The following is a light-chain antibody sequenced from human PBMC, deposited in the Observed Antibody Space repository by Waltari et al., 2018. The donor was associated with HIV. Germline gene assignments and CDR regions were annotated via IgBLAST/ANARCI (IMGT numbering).Light chain of an antibody. CDR3: QQYSSSPT. CDR2: GAS. J-gene: IGKJ2*01. CDR1: QSVSSSY. V-gene: IGKV3-20*01. Sequence: EIVFTQSPGILSLSPGERAPLSCRASQSVSSSYLAWYQQKPGQAPRLLIYGASSSATGIPDRFSGSGSGTDFTLTISRLEPEDFAVYYCQQYSSSPTFGQGTKVEIK.